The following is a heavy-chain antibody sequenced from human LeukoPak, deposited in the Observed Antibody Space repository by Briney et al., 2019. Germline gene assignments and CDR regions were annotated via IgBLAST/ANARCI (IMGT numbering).Heavy chain of an antibody. Sequence: GGSLRPSCAASGFTFSSYAMSWVRQAPGKGLEWVSAISGSGGSTYYEDSVKGRVTISRENSKNTLYLQMNSLRAEDTAVYYCAKDPRIAAAGMLDYWGQGTLVTVSS. V-gene: IGHV3-23*01. CDR1: GFTFSSYA. J-gene: IGHJ4*02. CDR3: AKDPRIAAAGMLDY. D-gene: IGHD6-13*01. CDR2: ISGSGGST.